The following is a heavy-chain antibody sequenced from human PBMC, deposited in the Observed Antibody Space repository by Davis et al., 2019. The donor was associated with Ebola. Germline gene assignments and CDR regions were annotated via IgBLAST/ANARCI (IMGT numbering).Heavy chain of an antibody. J-gene: IGHJ4*02. Sequence: SETLSLTCTVSGGSISSGDYYWSWIRQPPRKGLEWIGYIYYSGSTYYNPSLKSRVTISVDTSKNQFSLKLSSVTAADTAVYYCARESLYGDYHLDWGQGTLVTVSS. V-gene: IGHV4-30-4*01. CDR1: GGSISSGDYY. CDR3: ARESLYGDYHLD. D-gene: IGHD4-17*01. CDR2: IYYSGST.